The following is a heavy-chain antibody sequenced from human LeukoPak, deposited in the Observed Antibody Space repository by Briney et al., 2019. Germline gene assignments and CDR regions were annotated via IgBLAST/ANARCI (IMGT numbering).Heavy chain of an antibody. V-gene: IGHV4-59*08. CDR1: GGSISSYY. D-gene: IGHD6-13*01. CDR2: IYYSGST. Sequence: SETLSLTCTVSGGSISSYYWSWIRQPPGKGLEWIGYIYYSGSTNYNPSLKGRVTISVDTSKNQFSLKLSSVTAADTAVYYCARQTAPGIAAVWGQGTLVTVSS. J-gene: IGHJ4*02. CDR3: ARQTAPGIAAV.